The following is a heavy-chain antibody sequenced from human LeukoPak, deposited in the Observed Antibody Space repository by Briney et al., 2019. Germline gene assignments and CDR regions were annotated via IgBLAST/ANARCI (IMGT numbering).Heavy chain of an antibody. CDR2: INPNNGGT. CDR3: ARANDYGFSY. Sequence: ASVKVSCKASGYTFIGYYMHWVREAPGQGHEWMGWINPNNGGTNYAQKFQGRVTMTRDTSISTAYMELSRLRSDDTAVYYCARANDYGFSYWGQGTLVTVSS. CDR1: GYTFIGYY. J-gene: IGHJ4*02. D-gene: IGHD4-17*01. V-gene: IGHV1-2*02.